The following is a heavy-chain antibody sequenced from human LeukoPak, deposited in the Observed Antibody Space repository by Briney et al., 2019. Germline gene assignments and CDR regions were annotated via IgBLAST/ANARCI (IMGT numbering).Heavy chain of an antibody. CDR2: ISWDGGST. Sequence: GGSLRLSCAASGFTFDDYAMHWVRQAPGKGLEWVSLISWDGGSTYYADSVKGRFTISRDNSKNSLYLQMNSLRAEDTALYYCAKDISGIVGATPYFQHWGQGTLVTVSS. CDR1: GFTFDDYA. J-gene: IGHJ1*01. CDR3: AKDISGIVGATPYFQH. D-gene: IGHD1-26*01. V-gene: IGHV3-43D*03.